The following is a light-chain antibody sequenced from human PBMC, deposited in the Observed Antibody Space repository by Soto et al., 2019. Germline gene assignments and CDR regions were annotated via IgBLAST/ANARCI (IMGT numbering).Light chain of an antibody. J-gene: IGLJ3*02. CDR1: SSNIGGYEY. V-gene: IGLV2-8*01. CDR2: EVT. Sequence: QSALTQPPSASGSPGQSVTISCTGSSSNIGGYEYVSWYQQHPGKAPKLVIYEVTKRPSGVPDRFSGSKSANTASLTVSGLQAEDEADYYCQAYDYSLTASVFGGGTKVTVL. CDR3: QAYDYSLTASV.